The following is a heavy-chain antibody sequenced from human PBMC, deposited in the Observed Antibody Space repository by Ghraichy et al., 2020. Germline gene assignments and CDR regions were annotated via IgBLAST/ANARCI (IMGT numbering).Heavy chain of an antibody. V-gene: IGHV3-23*01. J-gene: IGHJ4*02. CDR1: GFTFSSYA. CDR3: AKEAGDDSSGYSYIDY. CDR2: ISGSGGST. D-gene: IGHD3-22*01. Sequence: GGSLRLSCAASGFTFSSYAMSWVRQAPGKGLEWVSAISGSGGSTYYADSVKGRFTISRDNSKNTLYLQMNSLRAEDTAVYYCAKEAGDDSSGYSYIDYWGQGTLVTVSS.